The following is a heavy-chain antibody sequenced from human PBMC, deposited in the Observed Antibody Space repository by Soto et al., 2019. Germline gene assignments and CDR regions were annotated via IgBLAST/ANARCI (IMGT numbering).Heavy chain of an antibody. V-gene: IGHV1-69*12. CDR1: GGTFSSYA. CDR2: IIPIFGTA. D-gene: IGHD3-22*01. J-gene: IGHJ4*02. CDR3: ARDSYYYDSSGYYALDY. Sequence: QVQLVQSGAEVKKPGSSVKVSCKASGGTFSSYAISWVRQAPGQGLEWMGGIIPIFGTANYAQKFQGRVTITADESXNXXYMQMSSLRSEDTAVYYCARDSYYYDSSGYYALDYWGQGTLVTVSS.